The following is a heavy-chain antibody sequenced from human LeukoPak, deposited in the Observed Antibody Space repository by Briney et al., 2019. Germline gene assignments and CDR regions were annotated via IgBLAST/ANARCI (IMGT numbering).Heavy chain of an antibody. J-gene: IGHJ4*02. Sequence: ASVKVSCKASGYTFTSHGISWVRQAPGQGLEWMGWISAYNGNTNYAQKLQGRVTMTTDTSTSTAYMELRRLRSDDTAVYYCARAGYDYVWGSYRYFDYWGQGTLVTVSS. CDR2: ISAYNGNT. D-gene: IGHD3-16*02. CDR1: GYTFTSHG. CDR3: ARAGYDYVWGSYRYFDY. V-gene: IGHV1-18*01.